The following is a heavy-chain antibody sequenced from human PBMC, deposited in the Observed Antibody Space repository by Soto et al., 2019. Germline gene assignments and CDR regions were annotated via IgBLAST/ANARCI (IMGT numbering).Heavy chain of an antibody. J-gene: IGHJ6*02. CDR1: GFTFSSYS. V-gene: IGHV3-21*01. D-gene: IGHD3-16*02. Sequence: LRLSCAASGFTFSSYSMNWVRQAPGKGLEWVSSISSSSSYIYYADSVKGRFTISRDNAKNSLYLQMNSLRAEDTAVYYCARDPAYDYVWGSYRYRDYYYGMDVWGQGTTVTVSS. CDR3: ARDPAYDYVWGSYRYRDYYYGMDV. CDR2: ISSSSSYI.